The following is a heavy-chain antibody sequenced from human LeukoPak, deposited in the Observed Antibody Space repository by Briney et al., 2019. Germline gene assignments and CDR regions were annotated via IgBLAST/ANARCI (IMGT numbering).Heavy chain of an antibody. D-gene: IGHD1-26*01. V-gene: IGHV3-30*03. Sequence: GGSLRLSCATSGFIFSNYWMSWVRQAPGKGLEWVAVILYDGSNKYYVDSVKGRFTISRDNSKNTLYLQMNSLRTEDTAVYYCASQALGSYFAFDYWGQGTLVTVSS. CDR1: GFIFSNYW. CDR2: ILYDGSNK. J-gene: IGHJ4*02. CDR3: ASQALGSYFAFDY.